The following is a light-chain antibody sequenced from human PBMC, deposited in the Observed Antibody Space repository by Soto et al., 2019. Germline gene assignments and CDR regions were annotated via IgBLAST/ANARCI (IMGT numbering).Light chain of an antibody. CDR3: MQALQTGT. J-gene: IGKJ4*01. CDR1: QSLLHSNGYNS. CDR2: LGS. V-gene: IGKV2-28*01. Sequence: DIVMTQSPLSLPVTPGERASISCRSSQSLLHSNGYNSLDWYLQKPGPSPQFLIYLGSNRASGVPDRISGSGSGTDFTLKISRVEAEDVGVYYCMQALQTGTFGGGTKVDI.